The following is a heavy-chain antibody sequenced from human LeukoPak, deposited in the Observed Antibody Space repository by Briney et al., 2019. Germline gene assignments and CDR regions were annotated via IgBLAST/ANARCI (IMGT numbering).Heavy chain of an antibody. Sequence: SETLSLTCTVSGGSISRYYWSWIRQPAGKGMEWVGRIYTSVSTTYNPSLRSRVTMSVDTSKNQFSLKLSSMTAADTTVYYCARTYGDYGYGYFDLWGRGTLVTVSS. D-gene: IGHD4-17*01. CDR1: GGSISRYY. V-gene: IGHV4-4*07. CDR3: ARTYGDYGYGYFDL. J-gene: IGHJ2*01. CDR2: IYTSVST.